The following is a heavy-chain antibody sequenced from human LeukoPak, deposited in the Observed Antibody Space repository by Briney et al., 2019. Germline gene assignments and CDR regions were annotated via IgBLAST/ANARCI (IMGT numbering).Heavy chain of an antibody. CDR1: GGSISSGSYY. V-gene: IGHV4-61*02. CDR2: IYTSGST. Sequence: PSQTLSLTCTVSGGSISSGSYYWSWTRQPAGKGLEWIGRIYTSGSTNYNPSLKSRVTISVDTSKNPFSLKLSSVTAADTAVYDCAGGVRDGYNPRWGQGTLVTVSS. CDR3: AGGVRDGYNPR. D-gene: IGHD5-24*01. J-gene: IGHJ4*02.